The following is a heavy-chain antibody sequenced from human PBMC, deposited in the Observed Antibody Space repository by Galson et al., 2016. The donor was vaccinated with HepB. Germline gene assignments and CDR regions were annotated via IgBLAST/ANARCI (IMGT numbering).Heavy chain of an antibody. V-gene: IGHV3-11*01. CDR1: GFGFSDYF. CDR2: ISDTGSSR. CDR3: AREVLFSSGYYDFFDL. J-gene: IGHJ3*01. D-gene: IGHD3-22*01. Sequence: SLRLSCAASGFGFSDYFMSWLRQVPGKGVEWVSFISDTGSSRLYADSVKGRFTISRENANNSVYLQINGLRVEETDVYYCAREVLFSSGYYDFFDLWGQGTMVTVSP.